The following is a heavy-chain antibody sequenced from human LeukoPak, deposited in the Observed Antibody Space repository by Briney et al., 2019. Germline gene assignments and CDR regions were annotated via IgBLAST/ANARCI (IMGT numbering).Heavy chain of an antibody. Sequence: GPVKVSCKASGYTFTGFCIHWVRQAPGQGLEWMGWLNPNSGGTNYAQHFQGRVTMTRDTSISTGYMELSRLRSDDTAVYYCARDLDNYSGSGSYYNGDPLFQHWGQGTLVTVSS. CDR1: GYTFTGFC. CDR2: LNPNSGGT. CDR3: ARDLDNYSGSGSYYNGDPLFQH. J-gene: IGHJ1*01. D-gene: IGHD3-10*01. V-gene: IGHV1-2*02.